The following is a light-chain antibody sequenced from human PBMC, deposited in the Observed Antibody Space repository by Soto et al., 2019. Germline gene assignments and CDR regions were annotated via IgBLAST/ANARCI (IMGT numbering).Light chain of an antibody. CDR1: QSVTTW. V-gene: IGKV1-5*03. J-gene: IGKJ2*01. CDR2: QAS. Sequence: DIQMTQSPSTLSASVGDRVTITCRASQSVTTWLAWYQQKPGKAPKVLIYQASNLQSGVPSRFRGSGSGTEFTLTIDSLQPDDFATYYCQQYNPFSPYTFGQGTRLEIK. CDR3: QQYNPFSPYT.